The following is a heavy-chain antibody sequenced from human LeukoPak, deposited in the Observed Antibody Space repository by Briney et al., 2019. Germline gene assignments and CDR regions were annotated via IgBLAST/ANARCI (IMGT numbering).Heavy chain of an antibody. V-gene: IGHV1-69*13. CDR2: IIPKFGST. CDR3: AMRSSVPAGTGYFDY. Sequence: SVKVSCKASGGTFSNSGINWVRQAPGQGLQWMGGIIPKFGSTKYAREFQGRFTITADESTSTAYMELSSLRSEDTAVYYCAMRSSVPAGTGYFDYWGQGTLVTVSS. D-gene: IGHD2-2*01. CDR1: GGTFSNSG. J-gene: IGHJ4*02.